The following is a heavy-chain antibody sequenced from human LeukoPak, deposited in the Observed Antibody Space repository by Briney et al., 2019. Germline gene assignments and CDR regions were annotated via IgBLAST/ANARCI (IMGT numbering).Heavy chain of an antibody. CDR3: ARGGSSMFNY. CDR1: GFNFSSYW. Sequence: GGSLRLSCAASGFNFSSYWMSWVRQAPGKGLEWVANIKQDGSEKYYVDSVKGRFTISRDNAKKSLYLQMNSLRAEDTAVYYCARGGSSMFNYWGPGTLVTVSS. J-gene: IGHJ4*02. CDR2: IKQDGSEK. D-gene: IGHD6-6*01. V-gene: IGHV3-7*01.